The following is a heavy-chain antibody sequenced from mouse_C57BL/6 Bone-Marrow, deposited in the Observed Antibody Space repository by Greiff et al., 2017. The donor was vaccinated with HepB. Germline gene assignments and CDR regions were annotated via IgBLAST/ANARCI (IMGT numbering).Heavy chain of an antibody. J-gene: IGHJ3*01. CDR2: ISYDGSN. V-gene: IGHV3-6*01. CDR1: GYSITSGYY. D-gene: IGHD3-2*02. CDR3: ARGDSSGYWFAY. Sequence: DVHLVESGPGLVKPSQSLSLTCSVTGYSITSGYYWNWIRQFPGNKLEWMGYISYDGSNNYNPSLKNRISITRDTSKNQFFLKLNSVTTEDTATYYCARGDSSGYWFAYWGQVTLVTVSA.